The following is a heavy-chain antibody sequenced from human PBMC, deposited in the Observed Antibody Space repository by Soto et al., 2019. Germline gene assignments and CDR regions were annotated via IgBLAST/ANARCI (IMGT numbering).Heavy chain of an antibody. Sequence: QVQLQESGPGLVKPSETLSLTCTVSGGSISSYYWSWIRQPPAKGLEWIGYIYYSGSTNYNPSLKSRVNISVDTSKNQFSLKLSSVTAADTAVYYCARGGVRQWLVPNDYWGQGTLVTVSS. CDR3: ARGGVRQWLVPNDY. CDR1: GGSISSYY. CDR2: IYYSGST. V-gene: IGHV4-59*01. J-gene: IGHJ4*02. D-gene: IGHD6-19*01.